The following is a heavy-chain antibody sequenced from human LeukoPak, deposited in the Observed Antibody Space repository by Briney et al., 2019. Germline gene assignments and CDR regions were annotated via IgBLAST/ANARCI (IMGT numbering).Heavy chain of an antibody. CDR2: IYYTGST. Sequence: PSETLSLTCTISGGSISTYYWSWIRQPPGKGLEWIGYIYYTGSTNYNPSLKSRVTFSVDTSKNHFSLKLISVTGADTAVYYCARREDFWYFDLWGHGTLVTVSS. V-gene: IGHV4-59*08. J-gene: IGHJ2*01. CDR3: ARREDFWYFDL. CDR1: GGSISTYY.